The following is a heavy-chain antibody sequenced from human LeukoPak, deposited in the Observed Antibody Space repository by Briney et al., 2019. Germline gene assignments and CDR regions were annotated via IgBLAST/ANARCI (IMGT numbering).Heavy chain of an antibody. Sequence: GGSLRLSCAASGLTFSSYWMHWVRQAPGKGLVWVSRINSDGSSTSYADSVKGRFTISRDNAKNTLYLQMNSLRAEDTAVYYCARDPLMGMVRGVRYYMDVWGKGTTVTVSS. J-gene: IGHJ6*03. CDR1: GLTFSSYW. V-gene: IGHV3-74*01. CDR2: INSDGSST. CDR3: ARDPLMGMVRGVRYYMDV. D-gene: IGHD3-10*01.